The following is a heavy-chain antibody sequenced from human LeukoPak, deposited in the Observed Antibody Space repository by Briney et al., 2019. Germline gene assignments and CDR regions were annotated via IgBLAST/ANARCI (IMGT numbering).Heavy chain of an antibody. J-gene: IGHJ3*02. Sequence: GGSLRLSCAASRFTFDDYIMHWVRQAPGKGLEWVSLISWDGETTYYADSVKGRFTTSRDNSKNSLYLQMNSLRSEDTALYYCAKARGLIGGAFDIWGQGTMVTVSS. CDR2: ISWDGETT. V-gene: IGHV3-43*01. D-gene: IGHD3-22*01. CDR1: RFTFDDYI. CDR3: AKARGLIGGAFDI.